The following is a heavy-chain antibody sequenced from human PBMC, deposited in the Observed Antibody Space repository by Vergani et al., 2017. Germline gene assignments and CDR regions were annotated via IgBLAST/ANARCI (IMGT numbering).Heavy chain of an antibody. V-gene: IGHV1-2*02. D-gene: IGHD3-3*01. J-gene: IGHJ6*02. CDR1: GYTFTGYY. Sequence: QVQLVQSGAEVKKPGASVKVSCKASGYTFTGYYMHWVRQAPGQGLEWMGWINPNSGGTNYAQKFQGRVTMTRDTSISTAYMELSRLRSDDTAVYYCAREWGSVYVLRFLEWLSEDYYYYGMDVWGQGTTVTVSS. CDR3: AREWGSVYVLRFLEWLSEDYYYYGMDV. CDR2: INPNSGGT.